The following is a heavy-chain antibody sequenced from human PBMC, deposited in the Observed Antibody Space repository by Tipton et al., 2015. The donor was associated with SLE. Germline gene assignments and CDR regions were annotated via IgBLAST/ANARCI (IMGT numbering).Heavy chain of an antibody. Sequence: TLSLTCAVHDGSLSNYYWSWFRRPPGRGLEWIGEITRRGKTNYNPSLKSRVTISVDTSKNQFSLKLRSVTAADTAVYYCAREYSGYDYRTFDHWGQGTLVTVSS. CDR2: ITRRGKT. V-gene: IGHV4-34*01. CDR1: DGSLSNYY. J-gene: IGHJ4*02. D-gene: IGHD5-12*01. CDR3: AREYSGYDYRTFDH.